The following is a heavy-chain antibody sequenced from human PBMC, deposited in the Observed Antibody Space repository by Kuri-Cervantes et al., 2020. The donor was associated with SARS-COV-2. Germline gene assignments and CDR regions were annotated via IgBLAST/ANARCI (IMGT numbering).Heavy chain of an antibody. D-gene: IGHD5-18*01. V-gene: IGHV3-30*03. Sequence: GAALITSWAASGFTFSTDWMTWVRQAPGRGLEWVAVISHDGRDKYYADSVKGRFTISRDNSENTLYVQMNNLRVDDTAVYYCARVGVQLWERGSWFDPWGQGTLVTVSS. J-gene: IGHJ5*02. CDR3: ARVGVQLWERGSWFDP. CDR1: GFTFSTDW. CDR2: ISHDGRDK.